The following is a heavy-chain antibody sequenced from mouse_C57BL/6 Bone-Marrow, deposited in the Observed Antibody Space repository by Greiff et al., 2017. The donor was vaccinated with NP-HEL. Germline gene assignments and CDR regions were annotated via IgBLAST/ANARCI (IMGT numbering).Heavy chain of an antibody. CDR2: IDPETGGT. CDR3: TRRGYYYGSSFYWYFDV. Sequence: QVQLKHSGAELVRPGASVTLSCKASGYTFTDYEMHWVKQTPVHGLEWIGAIDPETGGTAYNQKFKGKAILTADKSSSTAYMELRSLTSEDSAVYYCTRRGYYYGSSFYWYFDVWGTGTTVTVSS. D-gene: IGHD1-1*01. J-gene: IGHJ1*03. CDR1: GYTFTDYE. V-gene: IGHV1-15*01.